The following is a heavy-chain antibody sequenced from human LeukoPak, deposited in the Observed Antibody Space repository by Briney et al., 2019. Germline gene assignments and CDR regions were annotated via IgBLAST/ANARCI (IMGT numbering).Heavy chain of an antibody. CDR2: ISPTGSTT. J-gene: IGHJ3*01. V-gene: IGHV3-74*01. CDR3: TRDHYPGIARGGACNF. CDR1: GFSFSGHW. Sequence: GGSLRLSCTASGFSFSGHWMHWARQLPGKGLVWVSRISPTGSTTSYADSVKGRFTISRDNSKNATYLEMNSMRVEDTAIYYCTRDHYPGIARGGACNFWGQGTMVTVSS. D-gene: IGHD2/OR15-2a*01.